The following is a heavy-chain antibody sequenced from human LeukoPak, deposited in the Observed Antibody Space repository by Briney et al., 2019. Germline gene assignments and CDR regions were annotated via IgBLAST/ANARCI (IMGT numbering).Heavy chain of an antibody. CDR2: ISAYNGNT. D-gene: IGHD1-26*01. V-gene: IGHV1-18*01. CDR1: GYTFTSYG. Sequence: ASVKVSCKASGYTFTSYGISWVRQAPGQGLEWMGWISAYNGNTNYAQKLQGRVTMTTDTSTSTAYMELRSLRSDDTAVYYCARDWAEIVGATGDDAFDIWGQGTMVTVSS. J-gene: IGHJ3*02. CDR3: ARDWAEIVGATGDDAFDI.